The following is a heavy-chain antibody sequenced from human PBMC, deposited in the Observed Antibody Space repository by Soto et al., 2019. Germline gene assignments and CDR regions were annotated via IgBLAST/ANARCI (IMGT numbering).Heavy chain of an antibody. Sequence: QLQLVQSGAEVREPGSSVKVSCKASGGTFSSYTVIWVRQAPGQGLEWMGGITPTLNIAKYAEKFQGRVTITAEESTSPVNMHLSSLRSEDTAVYFCARGYYSGSNPSSFDYWGQGTLVAVSS. CDR1: GGTFSSYT. D-gene: IGHD1-26*01. CDR3: ARGYYSGSNPSSFDY. V-gene: IGHV1-69*01. J-gene: IGHJ4*02. CDR2: ITPTLNIA.